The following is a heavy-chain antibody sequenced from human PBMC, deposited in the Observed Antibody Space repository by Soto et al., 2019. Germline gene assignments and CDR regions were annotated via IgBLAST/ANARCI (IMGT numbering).Heavy chain of an antibody. D-gene: IGHD4-4*01. Sequence: GGSTKLSCAASGLTLTNSVIRWVCQNPGKGLEWVSTITDTGGDTYYTDSVKGRFTISRDNSKTTLYLQMTSLRAEDTALYYCTKSSSYRHHMDVWGQGATVTVSS. V-gene: IGHV3-23*01. CDR1: GLTLTNSV. CDR2: ITDTGGDT. J-gene: IGHJ6*02. CDR3: TKSSSYRHHMDV.